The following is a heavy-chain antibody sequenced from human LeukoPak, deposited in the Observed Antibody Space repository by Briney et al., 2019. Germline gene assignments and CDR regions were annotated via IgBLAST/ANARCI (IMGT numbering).Heavy chain of an antibody. CDR2: IKQGVSEK. J-gene: IGHJ4*02. Sequence: PGGSLRLSCAASGFTISGYWTTWVRQAPGKGLEWVANIKQGVSEKYYVDSVKGRFTIFGDYAKNSVYLAMNSLRAEDTAVYYCARWDLGGNYYYIHSWGQGTLVTVSS. D-gene: IGHD3-10*01. CDR3: ARWDLGGNYYYIHS. V-gene: IGHV3-7*01. CDR1: GFTISGYW.